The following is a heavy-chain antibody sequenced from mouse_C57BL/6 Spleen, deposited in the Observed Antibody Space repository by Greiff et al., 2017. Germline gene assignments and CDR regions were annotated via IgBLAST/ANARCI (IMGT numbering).Heavy chain of an antibody. CDR1: GYTFTSYW. Sequence: QVQLQQPGAELVKPGASVKLSCKASGYTFTSYWMQWVKQRPGQGLEWIGEIDPSDSYTNYNQKFKGKATLTVDTSSSTAYMQLSSLTSEDSAVYYCARQLRLRAMDCWGQGTSVTVSS. CDR2: IDPSDSYT. D-gene: IGHD3-2*02. J-gene: IGHJ4*01. V-gene: IGHV1-50*01. CDR3: ARQLRLRAMDC.